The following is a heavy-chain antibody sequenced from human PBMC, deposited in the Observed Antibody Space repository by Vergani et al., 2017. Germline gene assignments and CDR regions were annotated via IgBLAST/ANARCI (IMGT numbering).Heavy chain of an antibody. CDR1: GGSISSGSYY. V-gene: IGHV4-61*02. J-gene: IGHJ4*02. Sequence: QVQLQESGPGLVKPSQTLSLTCTVSGGSISSGSYYWSWIRQPAGKGLEWIGSIYTSGSPNYNPSLKSRVTISVDTSKNQFSLKLSSVTAADTAVYYCAISYSSGWYADDDWGQGTLVTVSS. CDR2: IYTSGSP. D-gene: IGHD6-19*01. CDR3: AISYSSGWYADDD.